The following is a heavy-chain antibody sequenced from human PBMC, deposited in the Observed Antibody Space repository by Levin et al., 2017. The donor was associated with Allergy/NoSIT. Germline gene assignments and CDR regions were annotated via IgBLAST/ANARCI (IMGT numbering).Heavy chain of an antibody. Sequence: PSETLSLTCAVYGGSFSDYSWDWIRQPPGKGLEWIGEVNHSGSTSYNPSLKSRVTISVDTSKNQFSLKLSSVTAADTAVYYCARGRVILTGYDRGSQAAYYYGMDVWGQGTTVTVSS. J-gene: IGHJ6*02. CDR1: GGSFSDYS. CDR2: VNHSGST. CDR3: ARGRVILTGYDRGSQAAYYYGMDV. D-gene: IGHD3-9*01. V-gene: IGHV4-34*01.